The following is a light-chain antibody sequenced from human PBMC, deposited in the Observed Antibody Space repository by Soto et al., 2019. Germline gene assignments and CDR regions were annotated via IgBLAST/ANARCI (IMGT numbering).Light chain of an antibody. CDR3: QSYDSSLSRV. Sequence: QSVLTQPPSVSGAPGQRVTISCTGSSSNIGAGYDVHWYQQLPGTAPKLLIYGNSNRPSGVPDRFSGYKSGNSASLAITGLEDEDEADYYCQSYDSSLSRVFGGGTKLTVL. V-gene: IGLV1-40*01. CDR1: SSNIGAGYD. J-gene: IGLJ2*01. CDR2: GNS.